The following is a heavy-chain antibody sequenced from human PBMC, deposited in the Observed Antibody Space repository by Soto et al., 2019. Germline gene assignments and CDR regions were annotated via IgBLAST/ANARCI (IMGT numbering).Heavy chain of an antibody. D-gene: IGHD5-18*01. V-gene: IGHV1-18*01. CDR3: ARAEGYSTQDNWFDP. Sequence: ASVKVSCKASGYTFTSYGISWVRQAPGQGLEWMGWISAYNGNTNYAQKLQGRVTMTTDTSTSTAYMELRSLRSDDTAVYYCARAEGYSTQDNWFDPWGRGTLVTVSS. CDR1: GYTFTSYG. J-gene: IGHJ5*02. CDR2: ISAYNGNT.